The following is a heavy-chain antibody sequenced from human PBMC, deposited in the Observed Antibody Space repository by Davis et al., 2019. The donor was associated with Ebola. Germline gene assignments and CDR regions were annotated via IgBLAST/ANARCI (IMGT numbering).Heavy chain of an antibody. CDR1: GFIFADHS. V-gene: IGHV3-9*03. D-gene: IGHD7-27*01. CDR2: ISWNSDIK. CDR3: AKGNWGNPFDI. Sequence: SLKISCAASGFIFADHSMHWVRQAPGKGPEWVSGISWNSDIKGYADSVEGRFTISRDNAKNSLYLQMNSLRAEDMALYYCAKGNWGNPFDIWGQGTMVTVSS. J-gene: IGHJ3*02.